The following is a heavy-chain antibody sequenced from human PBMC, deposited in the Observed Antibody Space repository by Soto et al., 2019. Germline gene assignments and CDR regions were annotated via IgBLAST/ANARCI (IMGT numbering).Heavy chain of an antibody. CDR3: ARLSVLRPAIVVVITKAAFDI. J-gene: IGHJ3*02. Sequence: SVKVSFKACGGTFNTYGISWLRQAPGQGIEWMGGIIPLFGTTNYAQKFKGRVTITAAESTNTVYMELSSLRFEDTAVYYCARLSVLRPAIVVVITKAAFDIWGQGTMVTVSS. V-gene: IGHV1-69*13. CDR2: IIPLFGTT. CDR1: GGTFNTYG. D-gene: IGHD3-22*01.